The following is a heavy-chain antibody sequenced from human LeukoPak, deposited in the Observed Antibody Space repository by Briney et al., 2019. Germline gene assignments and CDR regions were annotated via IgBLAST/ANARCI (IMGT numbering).Heavy chain of an antibody. Sequence: GASVKVSCEASGYTFTSYGISRVRQAPGQGLEWMGWISAYNGNTNYAQKLQGRVTMTTDTSTSTAYMELRSLRSDDTAVYYCARVGRFQSASCCIFDYWGQGTLVTVSS. D-gene: IGHD2-2*01. CDR1: GYTFTSYG. V-gene: IGHV1-18*01. CDR3: ARVGRFQSASCCIFDY. CDR2: ISAYNGNT. J-gene: IGHJ4*02.